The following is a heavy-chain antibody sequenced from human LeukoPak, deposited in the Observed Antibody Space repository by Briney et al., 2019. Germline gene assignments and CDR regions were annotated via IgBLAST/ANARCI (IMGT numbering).Heavy chain of an antibody. D-gene: IGHD6-19*01. Sequence: ASVKVSCKASGGTFSSYAISWVRQAPGQRLEWMGWINAGNGNTKYSQKFQGRVTITRDTSASTAYMELSSLRSEDTAVYYCARQTLAVAWKWGQGTLVTVSS. J-gene: IGHJ4*02. CDR3: ARQTLAVAWK. CDR2: INAGNGNT. CDR1: GGTFSSYA. V-gene: IGHV1-3*01.